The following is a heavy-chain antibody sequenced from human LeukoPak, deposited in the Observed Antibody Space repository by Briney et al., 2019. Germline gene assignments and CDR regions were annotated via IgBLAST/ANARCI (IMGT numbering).Heavy chain of an antibody. J-gene: IGHJ6*03. CDR1: GFTFSSYA. V-gene: IGHV3-30*04. CDR3: AREGDTAMTAGYYYYMDV. Sequence: PGGSLRLSCAASGFTFSSYAMHWVRQAPGKGLEWVAVISYEGSNKYYADSVKGRFTISRDNSKNTLYLQMNSLRAEDTAVYYCAREGDTAMTAGYYYYMDVWGKGTTVTVSS. CDR2: ISYEGSNK. D-gene: IGHD5-18*01.